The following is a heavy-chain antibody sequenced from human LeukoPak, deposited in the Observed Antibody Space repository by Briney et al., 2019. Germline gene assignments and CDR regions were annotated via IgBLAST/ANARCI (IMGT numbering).Heavy chain of an antibody. CDR3: ARTPVSWNYYYYGMDV. CDR1: GFTFSSYW. Sequence: GGSLRLSCAASGFTFSSYWMSWVRQAPGKGLEWVANIKQDGSEKYYVDSVKGRFTISRDNAKNSLYLQMNSLRAEDTAVYYCARTPVSWNYYYYGMDVWGQGTTVTVSS. V-gene: IGHV3-7*01. J-gene: IGHJ6*02. CDR2: IKQDGSEK. D-gene: IGHD6-13*01.